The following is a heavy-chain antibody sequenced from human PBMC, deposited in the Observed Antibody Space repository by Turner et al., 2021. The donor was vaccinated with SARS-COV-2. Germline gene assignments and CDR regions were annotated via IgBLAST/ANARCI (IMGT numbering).Heavy chain of an antibody. D-gene: IGHD3-16*01. CDR1: GFTVSSNY. V-gene: IGHV3-53*04. CDR3: ARDLVSNGMDV. CDR2: IYGGVST. J-gene: IGHJ6*02. Sequence: EVQLVESGGGLVQPGGALRLSCAASGFTVSSNYMIWVRPAPGKGLEWVSVIYGGVSTFYADSVKGRFTISRHNSKNTLYLQMNSLRAEDTAVYYCARDLVSNGMDVWGQGTTVTVSS.